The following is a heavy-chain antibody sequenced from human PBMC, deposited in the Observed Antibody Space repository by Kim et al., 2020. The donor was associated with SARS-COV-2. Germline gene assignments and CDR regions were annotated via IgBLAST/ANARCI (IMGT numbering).Heavy chain of an antibody. D-gene: IGHD1-26*01. Sequence: ASVKVSCKTSGFAFIDSYIHWVRQARGQGLEWMGWIKPKSGGTDYEQKFQGRVTMTRDTSISTAYLELSRLTSDDTAVYYCARVSRVGASTFYFDYWGQGTLVTVSS. CDR2: IKPKSGGT. CDR3: ARVSRVGASTFYFDY. V-gene: IGHV1-2*02. J-gene: IGHJ4*02. CDR1: GFAFIDSY.